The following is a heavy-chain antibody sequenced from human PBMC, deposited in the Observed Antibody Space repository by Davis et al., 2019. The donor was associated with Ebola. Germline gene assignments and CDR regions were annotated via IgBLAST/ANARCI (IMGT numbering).Heavy chain of an antibody. Sequence: GESLKISCAASGFTFSSYSMNWVRQAPGKGLEWVSSISSSSSYIYYADSVKGRFTFSRDNAKHSLYLQMNSLRVEDTAVYYCARVGNYYYYMDVWGKGTTVTVS. D-gene: IGHD7-27*01. CDR2: ISSSSSYI. CDR1: GFTFSSYS. V-gene: IGHV3-21*01. CDR3: ARVGNYYYYMDV. J-gene: IGHJ6*03.